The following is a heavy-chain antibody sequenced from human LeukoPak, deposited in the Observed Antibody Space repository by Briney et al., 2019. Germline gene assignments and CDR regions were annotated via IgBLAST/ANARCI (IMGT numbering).Heavy chain of an antibody. V-gene: IGHV3-64*01. D-gene: IGHD4-17*01. CDR1: GFIFSTYA. CDR3: ARDQSMTTVTTCDY. CDR2: ISSSGTST. Sequence: GGSLRLSCAASGFIFSTYAMHWVRQAPGKGLEYLSAISSSGTSTYYANSVKGRFTISRDNSKNTLYLQMGSLRAEDMAVYYCARDQSMTTVTTCDYWGQGTLVTVSS. J-gene: IGHJ4*02.